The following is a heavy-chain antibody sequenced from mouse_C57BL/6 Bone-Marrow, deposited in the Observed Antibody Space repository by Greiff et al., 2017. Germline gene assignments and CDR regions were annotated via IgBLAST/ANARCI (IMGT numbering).Heavy chain of an antibody. J-gene: IGHJ3*01. CDR1: GYAFSSSW. Sequence: QVQLQQSGPELVKPGASVKISCKASGYAFSSSWMNWVKQRPGKGLEWIGRIYPGDGDTNYNGKFKGKATLTADKSSSTAYMQLSSLTSEDSAVYFCARYRDCDYTWFAYWGQGTLVTVSA. CDR2: IYPGDGDT. CDR3: ARYRDCDYTWFAY. D-gene: IGHD2-13*01. V-gene: IGHV1-82*01.